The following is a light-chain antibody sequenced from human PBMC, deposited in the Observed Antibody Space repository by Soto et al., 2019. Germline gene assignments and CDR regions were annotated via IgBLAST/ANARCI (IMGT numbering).Light chain of an antibody. V-gene: IGKV1-5*01. CDR3: QQYDSYGT. Sequence: MSLSPSTLSTSVGDTVTITFWASHNVGSWLAWYQQKPGKAPRLLIHGASSMESGVPARFSGSGSGTEFTLSISRLQPDDFAAYYCQQYDSYGTFGQGTKVDVK. J-gene: IGKJ1*01. CDR1: HNVGSW. CDR2: GAS.